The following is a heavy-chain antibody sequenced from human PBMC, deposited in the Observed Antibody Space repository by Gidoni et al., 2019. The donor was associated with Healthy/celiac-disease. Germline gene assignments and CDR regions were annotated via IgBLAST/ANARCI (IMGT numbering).Heavy chain of an antibody. V-gene: IGHV3-30*18. D-gene: IGHD4-17*01. Sequence: QVQLVESGGGVVQPGRSLRLSCAASGFTFSSYGMHWVRQAPGKGLGWVAVISYDGSNKYYADSVKGRFTISRDNSKNTLYLQMNSLRAEDTAVYYCAKEGRHYGDCFDYWGQGTLVTVSS. J-gene: IGHJ4*02. CDR1: GFTFSSYG. CDR3: AKEGRHYGDCFDY. CDR2: ISYDGSNK.